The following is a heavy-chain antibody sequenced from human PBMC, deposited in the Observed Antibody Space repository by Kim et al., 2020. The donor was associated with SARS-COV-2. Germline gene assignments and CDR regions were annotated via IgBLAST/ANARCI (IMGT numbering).Heavy chain of an antibody. Sequence: GGSLRLSCAASGFTFSSYGMSWVRQAPGKGLEWVAYIMDSGSDIYYADSVKGRFTISRDNDKNSLYLQMNSLRAEDTAVYYCARGTYCITFVYWGNGTT. D-gene: IGHD2-15*01. CDR2: IMDSGSDI. CDR3: ARGTYCITFVY. V-gene: IGHV3-21*05. CDR1: GFTFSSYG. J-gene: IGHJ6*03.